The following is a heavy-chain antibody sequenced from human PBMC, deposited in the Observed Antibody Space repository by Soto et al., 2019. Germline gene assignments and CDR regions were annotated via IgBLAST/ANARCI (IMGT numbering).Heavy chain of an antibody. CDR2: INPSGGNS. J-gene: IGHJ4*02. D-gene: IGHD6-19*01. V-gene: IGHV1-46*03. CDR1: GDDFSNYY. CDR3: ASNHSSGWYGFDF. Sequence: ASVKVSCKASGDDFSNYYIYWVRQAPGQGLEWMGVINPSGGNSNYAQKFQDRITVTSDTSTTTVYMELSSLTLDDTAVYYCASNHSSGWYGFDFWGQGTLVTVSS.